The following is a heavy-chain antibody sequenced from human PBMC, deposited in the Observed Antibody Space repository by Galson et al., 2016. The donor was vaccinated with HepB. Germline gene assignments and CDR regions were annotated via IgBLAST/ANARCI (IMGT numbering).Heavy chain of an antibody. D-gene: IGHD3-22*01. CDR1: GFSLSTSGMY. CDR3: ARIREEYYDRGFDY. J-gene: IGHJ4*02. V-gene: IGHV2-70*01. Sequence: PALVKPTQTLTLTCTFSGFSLSTSGMYVNWIRQPPGKALEWLALIAWDDEKYYSTSLKTRLTISKDTSKNQVVLTMTKMDPVDKATYYCARIREEYYDRGFDYWGQGTLVTVSS. CDR2: IAWDDEK.